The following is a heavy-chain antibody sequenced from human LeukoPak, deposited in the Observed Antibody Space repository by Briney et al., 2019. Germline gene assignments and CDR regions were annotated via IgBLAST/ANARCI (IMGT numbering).Heavy chain of an antibody. J-gene: IGHJ4*02. D-gene: IGHD4-23*01. CDR3: ARGDDGNSDYFDY. Sequence: GGSLRLSCAASGFTFSSYWMHWVRQAPGKGLVWVSRINSDGTSTSYADSVKGRFTISRDNAKNTLYLQMNSLRAEDTAVYYCARGDDGNSDYFDYWGQGTLVTVSS. CDR1: GFTFSSYW. CDR2: INSDGTST. V-gene: IGHV3-74*01.